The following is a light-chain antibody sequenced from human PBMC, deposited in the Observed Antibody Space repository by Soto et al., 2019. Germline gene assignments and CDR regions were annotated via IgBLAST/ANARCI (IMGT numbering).Light chain of an antibody. V-gene: IGKV1-16*01. CDR1: QGIRNS. J-gene: IGKJ3*01. Sequence: DIQMTQSPSSLSASVGDRVTITCRASQGIRNSVGWFQQKPGKVPKSLIFGTSILQSGVPSRFSGSGSGTDFTLTISSLQPEDFATYYCQQCDTYPFTFGPGTTVDIK. CDR3: QQCDTYPFT. CDR2: GTS.